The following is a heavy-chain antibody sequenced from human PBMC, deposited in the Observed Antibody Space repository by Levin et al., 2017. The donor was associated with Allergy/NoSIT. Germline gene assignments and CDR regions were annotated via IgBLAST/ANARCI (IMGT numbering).Heavy chain of an antibody. Sequence: LSGGSLRLSCTAAGFTFSSFAMTWVRQAPGKGLEWVSTIRGSGDETYYADSVRGRFIISRDNFDNTLRLQMNGLRAEDTALYYCAKDRFPIDYWGQGILVTVSS. CDR1: GFTFSSFA. D-gene: IGHD2/OR15-2a*01. V-gene: IGHV3-23*01. CDR3: AKDRFPIDY. J-gene: IGHJ4*02. CDR2: IRGSGDET.